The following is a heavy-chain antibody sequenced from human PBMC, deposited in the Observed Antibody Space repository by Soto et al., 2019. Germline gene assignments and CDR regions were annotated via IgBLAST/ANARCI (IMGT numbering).Heavy chain of an antibody. CDR1: GGTFSSYT. CDR3: ARAPPSGYSNHWPYYCYMDL. V-gene: IGHV1-69*02. J-gene: IGHJ6*03. D-gene: IGHD6-13*01. CDR2: IIPILGIA. Sequence: QVQLVQSGAEVKKPGSSVKVSCKASGGTFSSYTISWVRQAPGQGLEWMGRIIPILGIANYAQKFQGSVTNTADKSTSTAYMELSNLRSEDTAGYYCARAPPSGYSNHWPYYCYMDLWGKGTTVTVSS.